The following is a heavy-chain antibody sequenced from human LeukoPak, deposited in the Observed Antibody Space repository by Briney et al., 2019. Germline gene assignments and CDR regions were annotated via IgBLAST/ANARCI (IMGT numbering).Heavy chain of an antibody. J-gene: IGHJ4*02. CDR2: ISYDARNN. D-gene: IGHD5-12*01. Sequence: GGSLRLSCAASGFTFSRSAMHWVRQAPGKGLEWVAVISYDARNNYYADSVKGRFTISRDNSKSTLYLQMNSLRPEDTAVYYCAREIVATIGFDYRGQGTLVTVSS. CDR3: AREIVATIGFDY. CDR1: GFTFSRSA. V-gene: IGHV3-30*04.